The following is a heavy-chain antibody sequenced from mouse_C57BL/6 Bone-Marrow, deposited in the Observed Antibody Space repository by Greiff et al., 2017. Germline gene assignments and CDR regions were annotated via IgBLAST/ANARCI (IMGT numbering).Heavy chain of an antibody. Sequence: QVQLQQPGAELVMPGASVKLSCKASGYTFTSYWMHWVKQRPGQGLEWIGGIDPSDSDTNYNQKFKGKSTLTVDKSSSTAYMQLSSLTSEDSAVYYCARGYYGGYAMDYWGQGTSVTVSS. CDR1: GYTFTSYW. CDR3: ARGYYGGYAMDY. D-gene: IGHD1-1*01. CDR2: IDPSDSDT. V-gene: IGHV1-69*01. J-gene: IGHJ4*01.